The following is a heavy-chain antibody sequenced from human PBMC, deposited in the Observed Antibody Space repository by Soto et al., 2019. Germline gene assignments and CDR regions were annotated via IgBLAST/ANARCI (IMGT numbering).Heavy chain of an antibody. J-gene: IGHJ4*02. CDR3: ARDTRGAAAGTRESL. Sequence: SETLSLTCTVSGGSISSGGYYWSWIRQHPGKGLEWIGYIYYSGSTYYNPSLKSRVTISVDTSKNQFSMKLSSVTAADTAVYYCARDTRGAAAGTRESLWGQGTLVTVSS. V-gene: IGHV4-31*03. CDR1: GGSISSGGYY. CDR2: IYYSGST. D-gene: IGHD6-13*01.